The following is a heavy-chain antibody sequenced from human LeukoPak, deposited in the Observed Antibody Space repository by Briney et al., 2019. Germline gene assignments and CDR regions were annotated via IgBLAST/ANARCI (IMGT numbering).Heavy chain of an antibody. V-gene: IGHV3-48*01. CDR3: VIGVDWED. CDR2: IKSGGTTI. J-gene: IGHJ4*02. Sequence: GGSLRLSCAVSGFTFSSSSLRWVRQAPGKGLEWLSYIKSGGTTISYADSVKGRFTISRDDANRSLFLQMNSLRAEDTAVYYCVIGVDWEDWGQGILVTVSS. CDR1: GFTFSSSS. D-gene: IGHD3-9*01.